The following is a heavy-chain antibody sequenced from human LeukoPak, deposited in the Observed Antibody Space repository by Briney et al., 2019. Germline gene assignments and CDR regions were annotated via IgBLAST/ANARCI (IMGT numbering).Heavy chain of an antibody. CDR2: ISAYNGNT. Sequence: ASVKVSCKASGYTFTSYGISWVRHAPGQGLEWMGWISAYNGNTNYAQKLQGRVTMTTDTSTSTAYMELRSPRSDDTAVYYCARDLGAARPNWFDPWGQGTLVTVSS. V-gene: IGHV1-18*01. D-gene: IGHD6-6*01. CDR3: ARDLGAARPNWFDP. J-gene: IGHJ5*02. CDR1: GYTFTSYG.